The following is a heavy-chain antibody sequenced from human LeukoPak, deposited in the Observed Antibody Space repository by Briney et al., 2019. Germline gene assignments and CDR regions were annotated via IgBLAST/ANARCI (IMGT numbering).Heavy chain of an antibody. V-gene: IGHV4-59*08. CDR2: IYYSGST. CDR3: AREYSSSSGRRAFDI. D-gene: IGHD6-6*01. J-gene: IGHJ3*02. Sequence: SETLSLTCTVSGGSISSYYWNWIRQPPGKGLEWIGYIYYSGSTNYNPSLKSRVIILVDTSKNQFSLRLSSVTAADTAVYYCAREYSSSSGRRAFDIWGQGTMVTVSS. CDR1: GGSISSYY.